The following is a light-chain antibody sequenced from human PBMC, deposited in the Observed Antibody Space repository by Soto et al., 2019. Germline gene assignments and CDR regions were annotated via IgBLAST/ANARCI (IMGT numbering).Light chain of an antibody. CDR3: QQYGSSPLT. V-gene: IGKV3-20*01. CDR1: QSVHSRY. Sequence: EIVLTQSPGTLSLSPGERATLSCRASQSVHSRYLAWYQQKPGQAPRLLIYGASIRATGIPDRFGGSGSGTDFTLTISRLEPEDFAVYYCQQYGSSPLTFGQGTKVDIK. CDR2: GAS. J-gene: IGKJ1*01.